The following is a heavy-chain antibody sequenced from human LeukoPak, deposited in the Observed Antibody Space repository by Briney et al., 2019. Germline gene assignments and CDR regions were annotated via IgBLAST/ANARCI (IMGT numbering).Heavy chain of an antibody. Sequence: QTGGSLRLSCAASGFTFSSYAMHWVRQAPGKGLEWVAVISYDGSNKYYADSVKGRFTISRDNSKNTLYLQMNSLRAEDTAVYCCARAEIAAADAFDIWGQGTMVTVSS. CDR1: GFTFSSYA. CDR3: ARAEIAAADAFDI. CDR2: ISYDGSNK. D-gene: IGHD6-13*01. J-gene: IGHJ3*02. V-gene: IGHV3-30*04.